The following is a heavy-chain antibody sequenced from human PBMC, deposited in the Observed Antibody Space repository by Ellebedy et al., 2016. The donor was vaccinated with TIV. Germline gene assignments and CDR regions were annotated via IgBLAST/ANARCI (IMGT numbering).Heavy chain of an antibody. CDR2: INGGGNSR. D-gene: IGHD1-26*01. Sequence: GESLKISCAASGFTFSNNWMHWVRLAPGKGLVWVSRINGGGNSRNYADSVKGRFTISRDNDRDTLYLQMNSLTAEDTAVYYCACGTYMRFDDWGQGTLVTVSS. CDR1: GFTFSNNW. CDR3: ACGTYMRFDD. J-gene: IGHJ4*02. V-gene: IGHV3-74*01.